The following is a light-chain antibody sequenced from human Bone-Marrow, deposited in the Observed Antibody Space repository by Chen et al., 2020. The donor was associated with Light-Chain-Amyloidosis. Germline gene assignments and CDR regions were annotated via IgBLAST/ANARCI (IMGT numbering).Light chain of an antibody. CDR3: SSYTITNTLV. CDR2: EVT. CDR1: SSDVGGDNH. V-gene: IGLV2-14*01. J-gene: IGLJ1*01. Sequence: QSALTQPASVSGSPGQAITISCTGTSSDVGGDNHVSWYHQHPGKAPKLMIYEVTNRPSWVPYRFSGSKSDNTASLAISGLKTVDEADYFCSSYTITNTLVFGSGTRVTVL.